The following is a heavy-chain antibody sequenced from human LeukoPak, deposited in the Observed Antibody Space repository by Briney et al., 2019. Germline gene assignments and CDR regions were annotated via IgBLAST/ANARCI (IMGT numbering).Heavy chain of an antibody. CDR1: GGTFSSYA. Sequence: ASVKVSCKASGGTFSSYAISWVRQAPGQGLEWMGRIIPIFGTANYAQKFQGRVTITTDESTSTACMELSSLRSEDTAVYYCARDEQTSSYYDILTGCFDPWGQGTLVTVSS. J-gene: IGHJ5*02. CDR3: ARDEQTSSYYDILTGCFDP. D-gene: IGHD3-9*01. CDR2: IIPIFGTA. V-gene: IGHV1-69*05.